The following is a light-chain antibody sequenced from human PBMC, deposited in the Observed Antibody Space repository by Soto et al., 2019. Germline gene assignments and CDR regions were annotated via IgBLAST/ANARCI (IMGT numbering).Light chain of an antibody. CDR3: QQYNNWPPIT. CDR2: GAS. Sequence: EIVMTQSPATLSVYPVERAALSCLASQSVSSNLAWYQQKPGQAPRLLIYGASTRATGIPARFSGSGSGTEFTLTISSLQSEDFAVYYCQQYNNWPPITFGQGTRLEI. CDR1: QSVSSN. J-gene: IGKJ5*01. V-gene: IGKV3-15*01.